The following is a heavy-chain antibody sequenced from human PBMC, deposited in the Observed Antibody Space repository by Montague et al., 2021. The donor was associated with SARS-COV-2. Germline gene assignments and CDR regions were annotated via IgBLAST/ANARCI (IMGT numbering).Heavy chain of an antibody. CDR1: GGSISSSSYH. Sequence: SETLSLTCTVSGGSISSSSYHSGWIRQPPGKGLEWIGYIYYSGSTYHNPPLKSRATISLDTSKNQFSLKLSSVTAADTAVYYCAGEIVVVTQTYHYGMDVWGQGTRVTVSS. V-gene: IGHV4-39*07. J-gene: IGHJ6*02. CDR2: IYYSGST. CDR3: AGEIVVVTQTYHYGMDV. D-gene: IGHD3-22*01.